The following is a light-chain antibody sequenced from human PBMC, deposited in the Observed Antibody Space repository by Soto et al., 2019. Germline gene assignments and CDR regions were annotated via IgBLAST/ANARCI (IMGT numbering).Light chain of an antibody. V-gene: IGKV1-9*01. J-gene: IGKJ4*01. Sequence: QLTQSPSSLSASIGDRVTITCRASQGISSYLAWYQQKPGKAPELLIDAASTLQSGVPSRFSSSGSGTDFTLTISSLQPEDFATYYCQQLKRYPLSFGGGTKVEIK. CDR3: QQLKRYPLS. CDR1: QGISSY. CDR2: AAS.